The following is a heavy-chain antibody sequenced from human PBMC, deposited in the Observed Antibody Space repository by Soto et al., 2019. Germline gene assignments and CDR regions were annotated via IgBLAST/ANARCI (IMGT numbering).Heavy chain of an antibody. V-gene: IGHV1-69*01. CDR3: ARSQVSSTSLEIYYYYFYATDV. J-gene: IGHJ6*02. Sequence: QVQLVQSGAEVKKPGSSVKVSCKASGGTFGSYAISWVRQAPGQGLEWMGGIIPIPGTANYAQKFQGRVTIAADESTSTAYMELSSLRSQDTAVYYCARSQVSSTSLEIYYYYFYATDVWGQGTTVTVSS. D-gene: IGHD2-2*01. CDR2: IIPIPGTA. CDR1: GGTFGSYA.